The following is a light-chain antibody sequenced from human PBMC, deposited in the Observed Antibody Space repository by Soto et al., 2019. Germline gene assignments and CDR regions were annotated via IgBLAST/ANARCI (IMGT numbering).Light chain of an antibody. CDR1: QTISSSY. CDR2: GAS. Sequence: EIVLTQSPGTLSLSPGERATLSCRASQTISSSYLAWYQQKPGQAPRLLIFGASSRATDIPDRFSGSGSGTDFTLTISRLQPEDFAVYYCQHYDSSPPKYTFGQGTKLAIK. CDR3: QHYDSSPPKYT. V-gene: IGKV3-20*01. J-gene: IGKJ2*01.